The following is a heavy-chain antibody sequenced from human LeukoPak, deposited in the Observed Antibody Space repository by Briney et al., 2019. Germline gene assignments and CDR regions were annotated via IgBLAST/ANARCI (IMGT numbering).Heavy chain of an antibody. Sequence: PGGSLRLSCAASGFTFSIYSMHWVRQATGKGLEWVSSISSSSSYIYYADWEKGRFTTSRDNARNLLYLQMNSLRAEDTAVYYCARDPTRGSYSYYYGMDVWGQGTTVTVSS. CDR3: ARDPTRGSYSYYYGMDV. CDR2: ISSSSSYI. V-gene: IGHV3-21*01. CDR1: GFTFSIYS. D-gene: IGHD3-10*01. J-gene: IGHJ6*02.